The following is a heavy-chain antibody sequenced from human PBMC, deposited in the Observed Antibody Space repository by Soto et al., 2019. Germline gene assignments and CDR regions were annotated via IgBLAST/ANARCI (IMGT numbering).Heavy chain of an antibody. CDR2: ISGYNGHT. V-gene: IGHV1-18*01. D-gene: IGHD3-10*01. J-gene: IGHJ6*02. CDR3: ARLGEMPYYYYGLDV. CDR1: GYTFTTYG. Sequence: QVQLVQSGAEVRKPGASVKVSCKASGYTFTTYGISWVRQAPGQGLEWMGWISGYNGHTKYAQKFQGRVTMTTDTSTSTVYMDLRSLRSDDTAVYYCARLGEMPYYYYGLDVWGQGTTVTVSS.